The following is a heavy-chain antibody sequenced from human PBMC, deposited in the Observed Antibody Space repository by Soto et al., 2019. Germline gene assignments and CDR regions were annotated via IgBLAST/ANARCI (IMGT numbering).Heavy chain of an antibody. Sequence: GGSLRLSCAASGFTFSNYALHWIRQAPGKGLEWVSYIGSSGTTIYYADSVKGRFTLSRDNAKNSLYLQMNSLRAEDTAVYYCARGKTSRTFSYGMDVWGQGSTVTVSS. CDR2: IGSSGTTI. J-gene: IGHJ6*02. CDR3: ARGKTSRTFSYGMDV. CDR1: GFTFSNYA. D-gene: IGHD3-3*01. V-gene: IGHV3-11*01.